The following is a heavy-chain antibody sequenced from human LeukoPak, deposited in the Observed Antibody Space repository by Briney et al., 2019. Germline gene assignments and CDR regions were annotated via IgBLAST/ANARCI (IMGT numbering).Heavy chain of an antibody. Sequence: ASVKVSCKASGYTFTGYYMHWVRQAPGQGLEWMGWINPNSGGTNYAQKFQGRVTMTRDTSISTAYMELSRLRSDDTAVYYCGRVGAVGGVFRAFDIWGQGTMVTVSS. CDR3: GRVGAVGGVFRAFDI. D-gene: IGHD3-16*01. J-gene: IGHJ3*02. V-gene: IGHV1-2*02. CDR2: INPNSGGT. CDR1: GYTFTGYY.